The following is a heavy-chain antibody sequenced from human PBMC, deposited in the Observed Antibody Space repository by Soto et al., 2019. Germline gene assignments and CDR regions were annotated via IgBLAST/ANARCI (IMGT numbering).Heavy chain of an antibody. Sequence: GGSLRLSCAASGFTFSSYGMHWVRQAPGKGLEWVAVISYDGSNKYYADSVKGRFTISRDNSKNTLYLQMNSLRAEDTAVYYCAAVAGASIYFDYWGQGTLVTVSS. CDR1: GFTFSSYG. V-gene: IGHV3-30*03. CDR2: ISYDGSNK. J-gene: IGHJ4*02. CDR3: AAVAGASIYFDY. D-gene: IGHD6-19*01.